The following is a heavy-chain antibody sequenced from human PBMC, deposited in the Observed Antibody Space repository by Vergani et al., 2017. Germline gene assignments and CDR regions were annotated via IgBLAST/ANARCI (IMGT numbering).Heavy chain of an antibody. V-gene: IGHV1-18*01. D-gene: IGHD3-16*01. J-gene: IGHJ6*02. CDR3: AGPGGWAVFSPSPYGMDV. Sequence: QVQLVQSGAEVKKPGASVKVSCKASGYTFTSYGISWVRQAPGQGLEWMGWISAYNGNTNYAQKLQGRVTMTTDTSTSTAYMELSSLRSEDTAVYYCAGPGGWAVFSPSPYGMDVWGQGTTVTVSS. CDR1: GYTFTSYG. CDR2: ISAYNGNT.